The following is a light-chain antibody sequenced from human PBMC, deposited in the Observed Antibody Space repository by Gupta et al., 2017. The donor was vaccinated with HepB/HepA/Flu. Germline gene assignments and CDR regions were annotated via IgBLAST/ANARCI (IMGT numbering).Light chain of an antibody. J-gene: IGLJ2*01. V-gene: IGLV2-23*02. Sequence: QSALTQPASVSGSPGQSITISGPGTSSDVGSYNLVSWYQQHPGKAPKLMIYEVSKRPSGVSNRFSGSKSGNTASLTISGLQDEDEADYYCCSYAGSSTFVVFGGGTKLTVL. CDR1: SSDVGSYNL. CDR2: EVS. CDR3: CSYAGSSTFVV.